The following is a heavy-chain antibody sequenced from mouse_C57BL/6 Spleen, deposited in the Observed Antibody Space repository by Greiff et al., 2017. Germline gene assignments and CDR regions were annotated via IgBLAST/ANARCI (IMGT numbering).Heavy chain of an antibody. CDR1: GFTFSDYG. CDR2: ISSGSSTI. CDR3: ARNWEVPFDY. Sequence: EVKLMESGGGLVKPGGSLKLSCAASGFTFSDYGMHWVRQAPEKGLEWVAYISSGSSTIYYADTVKGRFTISRDNAKNTLFLQMTSLRSEDTAMYYCARNWEVPFDYWGQGTTLTVAS. D-gene: IGHD4-1*01. V-gene: IGHV5-17*01. J-gene: IGHJ2*01.